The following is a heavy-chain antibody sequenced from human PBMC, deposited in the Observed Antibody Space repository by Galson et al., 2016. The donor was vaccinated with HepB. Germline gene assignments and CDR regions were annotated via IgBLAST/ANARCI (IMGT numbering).Heavy chain of an antibody. CDR2: GYGGGGGP. V-gene: IGHV3-23*01. J-gene: IGHJ4*02. CDR3: ARCERYGSGWYGKNDY. Sequence: SLRLSCAVSGFTFSNYAMSWVRQAPGKGLEWVSAGYGGGGGPHYADSVKGRSTMSRDISRNTLYLQMNSLRAEDTAVYYCARCERYGSGWYGKNDYWGQGTLVTVSS. D-gene: IGHD6-13*01. CDR1: GFTFSNYA.